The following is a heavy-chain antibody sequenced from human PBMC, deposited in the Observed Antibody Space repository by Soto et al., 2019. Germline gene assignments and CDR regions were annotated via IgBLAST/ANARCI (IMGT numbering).Heavy chain of an antibody. D-gene: IGHD1-26*01. J-gene: IGHJ6*02. CDR2: INAGNGNT. CDR1: GYTFTSYA. V-gene: IGHV1-3*01. Sequence: GASVKVSCKASGYTFTSYAMHWVRQAPGQRLEWMGWINAGNGNTKYSQKFQGRVTITRDTSASTAYMELSSLRSEDTAVYYCARAWELPNYYYYGMDVWGQGTTVTVSS. CDR3: ARAWELPNYYYYGMDV.